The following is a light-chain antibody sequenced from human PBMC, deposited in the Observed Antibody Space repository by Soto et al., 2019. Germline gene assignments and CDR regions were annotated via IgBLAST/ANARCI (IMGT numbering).Light chain of an antibody. J-gene: IGKJ4*01. CDR1: QSISSSF. CDR3: QDDGSSPPFT. Sequence: EFVLTQSPGTLSLSPGERATLSCRASQSISSSFLAWYQQTPGQAPRLLIYGASSRGTGIPDRFSGSGSVTGFTLTISRLVPEDFVVYYGQDDGSSPPFTFGGGTKVESK. CDR2: GAS. V-gene: IGKV3-20*01.